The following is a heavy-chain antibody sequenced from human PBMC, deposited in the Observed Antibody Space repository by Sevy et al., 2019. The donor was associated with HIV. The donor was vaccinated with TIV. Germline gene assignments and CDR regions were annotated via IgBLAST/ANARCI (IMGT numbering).Heavy chain of an antibody. CDR3: AGENAWGRGYS. D-gene: IGHD1-26*01. CDR2: IDYNGHI. Sequence: SETLSLTCTVSGGSITSLYWNWIRQPPGKGLEWIANIDYNGHINYNPSLKSRVTLSRDTSKNQFYLRLSSVTAADTAMYYCAGENAWGRGYSWGQGTLVTVSS. J-gene: IGHJ4*02. V-gene: IGHV4-59*08. CDR1: GGSITSLY.